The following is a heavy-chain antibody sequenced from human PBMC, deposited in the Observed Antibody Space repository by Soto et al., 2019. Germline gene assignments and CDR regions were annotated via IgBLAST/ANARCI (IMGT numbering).Heavy chain of an antibody. CDR3: ARSIAAAGSRRGAFDI. V-gene: IGHV1-8*01. Sequence: ASVKVYCKASGYTFTSYDINWVRQATGQGLEWKGWMNPNSGNTGYAQKFQGRVTMTRNTSISTAYMELSSLRSEDTAVYYCARSIAAAGSRRGAFDIWGQGTMVTVSS. CDR2: MNPNSGNT. CDR1: GYTFTSYD. D-gene: IGHD6-13*01. J-gene: IGHJ3*02.